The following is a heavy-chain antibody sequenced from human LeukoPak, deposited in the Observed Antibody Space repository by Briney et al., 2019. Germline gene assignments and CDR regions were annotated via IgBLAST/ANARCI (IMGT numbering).Heavy chain of an antibody. D-gene: IGHD6-19*01. CDR2: ISAYNGNT. V-gene: IGHV1-18*01. CDR3: ARVLPWVAGSPRTVDY. J-gene: IGHJ4*02. Sequence: EASVKVSCKASGYTFTSYGISWVRQAPGQGLEWMGWISAYNGNTNYAQKLQGRVTMTTDTSTSTAYMELRSLRSDDTAVYYCARVLPWVAGSPRTVDYWGQGTLVTVSS. CDR1: GYTFTSYG.